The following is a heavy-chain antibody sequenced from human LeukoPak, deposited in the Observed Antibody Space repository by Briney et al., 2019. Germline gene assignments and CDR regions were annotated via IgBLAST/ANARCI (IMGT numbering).Heavy chain of an antibody. J-gene: IGHJ4*02. CDR3: ATLRITMVRGVIQPPDY. V-gene: IGHV4-38-2*01. Sequence: SETLSLTCAFSVYSISSGYYWGWIRPPPGHGLEWIGSIYHSGITYYNPSLKRRVTISVDTSKNQFSLKRSSVTAADTAVYYCATLRITMVRGVIQPPDYWGQGTLVTVSS. D-gene: IGHD3-10*01. CDR1: VYSISSGYY. CDR2: IYHSGIT.